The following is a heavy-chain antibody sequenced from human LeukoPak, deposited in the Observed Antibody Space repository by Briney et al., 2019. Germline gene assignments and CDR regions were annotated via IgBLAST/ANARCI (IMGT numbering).Heavy chain of an antibody. V-gene: IGHV1-18*01. CDR1: GYTFTNYD. CDR3: ARRQYYYDSSGYSAYDAFDI. J-gene: IGHJ3*02. D-gene: IGHD3-22*01. CDR2: ISAYNDNT. Sequence: ASVKVSCKASGYTFTNYDIGWVRQAPGQGLEWMGWISAYNDNTNFAQKFQGRVTMTTDTSTSTAYMALRSLRSDDTAVYYCARRQYYYDSSGYSAYDAFDIWGQGTMVTVSS.